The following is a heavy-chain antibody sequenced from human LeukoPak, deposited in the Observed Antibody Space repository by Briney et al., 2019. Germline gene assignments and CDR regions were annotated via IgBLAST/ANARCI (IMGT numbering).Heavy chain of an antibody. V-gene: IGHV3-30*04. Sequence: GGSLRLSCAASGFTFSSNAMNWVRQASGKGLEWVAVISYDGTNKYYADSVKGRFTISRDNSKNTLFLQMNSLRAEDTAVYYCAKSIYYFYQGMDVWGQGTTVTVSS. CDR1: GFTFSSNA. J-gene: IGHJ6*02. CDR2: ISYDGTNK. CDR3: AKSIYYFYQGMDV.